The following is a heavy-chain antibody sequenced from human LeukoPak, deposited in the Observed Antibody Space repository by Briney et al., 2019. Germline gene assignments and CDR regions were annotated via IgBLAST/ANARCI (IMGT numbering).Heavy chain of an antibody. J-gene: IGHJ4*02. CDR1: GFIFDDYA. CDR2: ISNDGSNK. CDR3: AKHSSGIAVAGTVQY. V-gene: IGHV3-30*18. Sequence: GGSQRLSCAASGFIFDDYAMHWVRQAPGKGLEWVALISNDGSNKYYADSVKGRFTISRDNSKNTLYLQMNSLRAEDTAVYYCAKHSSGIAVAGTVQYWGQGTLVTVSS. D-gene: IGHD6-19*01.